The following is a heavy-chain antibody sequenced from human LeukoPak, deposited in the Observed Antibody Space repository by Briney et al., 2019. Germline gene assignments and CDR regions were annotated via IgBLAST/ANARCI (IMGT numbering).Heavy chain of an antibody. CDR2: ISGSGGST. CDR1: GFTFGSYA. Sequence: PGGSLRLSCAASGFTFGSYAMSWVRQAPGKGLEWVSAISGSGGSTYYADSVKGRFTISRDNSKNTLYLQMNSLRAEDTAVYYCAKHLSSGWYGEIDYWGQGTLVTVSS. V-gene: IGHV3-23*01. J-gene: IGHJ4*02. CDR3: AKHLSSGWYGEIDY. D-gene: IGHD6-19*01.